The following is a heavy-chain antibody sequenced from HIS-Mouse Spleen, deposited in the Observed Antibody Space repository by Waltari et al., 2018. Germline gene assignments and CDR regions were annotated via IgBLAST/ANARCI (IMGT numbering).Heavy chain of an antibody. D-gene: IGHD3-10*01. Sequence: QVQLVDSGGGVVQPGRSLRLSFSGSGLTFSSYGMHWVRQAPGKGLEWVEVIWYDGSNKYYADSVKGRFTISRDNSKNTLYLQMNSLRAEDTAVYYCASISLWGGPVDIWGQGTMVTVSS. J-gene: IGHJ3*02. CDR3: ASISLWGGPVDI. V-gene: IGHV3-33*01. CDR2: IWYDGSNK. CDR1: GLTFSSYG.